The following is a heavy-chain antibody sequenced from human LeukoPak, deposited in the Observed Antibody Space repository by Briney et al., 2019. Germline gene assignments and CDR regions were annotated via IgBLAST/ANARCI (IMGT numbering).Heavy chain of an antibody. V-gene: IGHV3-23*01. CDR1: GFTFSSYA. D-gene: IGHD2-21*02. CDR3: AKDSTVTPGPSDAFDI. J-gene: IGHJ3*02. CDR2: ISGSGGST. Sequence: KPGGSLRLSCAASGFTFSSYAMSWVRQAPGKGLEWVSAISGSGGSTYYADSVKGRFTISRDNSKNTLYLQMNSLRAEDTAVYYCAKDSTVTPGPSDAFDIWGQGTMVTVSS.